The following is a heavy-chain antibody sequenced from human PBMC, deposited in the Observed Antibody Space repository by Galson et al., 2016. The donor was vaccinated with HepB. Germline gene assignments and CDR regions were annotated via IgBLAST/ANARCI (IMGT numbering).Heavy chain of an antibody. J-gene: IGHJ5*02. V-gene: IGHV4-4*02. CDR1: GGSIITNNW. D-gene: IGHD2-15*01. Sequence: SETLSLTCAVSGGSIITNNWWTWVRQPPGKGLEWIGEIYHTGGTNYNPSLKSRVTISVDTSKNQFFPKVTSVTAADTAVYYCARGSPRVVGAPRPQSRGYAHCGQGSLVVVSS. CDR2: IYHTGGT. CDR3: ARGSPRVVGAPRPQSRGYAH.